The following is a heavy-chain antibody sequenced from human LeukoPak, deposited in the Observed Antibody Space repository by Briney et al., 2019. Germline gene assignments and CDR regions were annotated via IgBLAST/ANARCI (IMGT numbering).Heavy chain of an antibody. V-gene: IGHV4-59*08. J-gene: IGHJ4*02. Sequence: PSETLSLTCTVSGGSISSYYWSWIRQPPGKGLEWIGYIYYSGSTNYNPSLKSRVTISVDTSKNQFSLKLSSVTAADTAVYYCARGSNSGVTVYWGQGTLVTVSS. CDR2: IYYSGST. CDR3: ARGSNSGVTVY. CDR1: GGSISSYY. D-gene: IGHD4-23*01.